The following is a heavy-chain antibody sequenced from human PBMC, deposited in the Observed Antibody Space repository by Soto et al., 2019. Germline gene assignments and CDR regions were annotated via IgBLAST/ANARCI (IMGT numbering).Heavy chain of an antibody. V-gene: IGHV4-39*01. CDR2: IYYSGST. Sequence: QLQLQESGPGLVKPSETLSLTCTVSGGSISSSSYYWGWIRQPPGKGLEWIGSIYYSGSTYYNPSLKSRVTISVDTSKNQFSLKLSSVTAADTAVYYCARHDVRGVGATNDYGMDVWGQGTTVTVSS. CDR1: GGSISSSSYY. CDR3: ARHDVRGVGATNDYGMDV. D-gene: IGHD1-26*01. J-gene: IGHJ6*02.